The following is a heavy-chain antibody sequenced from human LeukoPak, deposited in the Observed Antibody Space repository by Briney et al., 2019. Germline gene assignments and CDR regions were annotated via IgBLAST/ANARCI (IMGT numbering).Heavy chain of an antibody. D-gene: IGHD3-3*02. CDR1: GYTFTDFA. CDR2: ISAGNGKT. Sequence: ASVEVSCKASGYTFTDFAIHWVRQAPGQRLEWMGWISAGNGKTKYSQKFQDRVSITRDTSATTAYMEMNSLTSEDTALYYCARDNGYQILAFWGQGSLVTVSS. V-gene: IGHV1-3*01. J-gene: IGHJ4*02. CDR3: ARDNGYQILAF.